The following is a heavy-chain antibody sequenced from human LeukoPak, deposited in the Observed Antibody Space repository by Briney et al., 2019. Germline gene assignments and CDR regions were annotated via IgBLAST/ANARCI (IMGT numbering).Heavy chain of an antibody. CDR1: GYTFTSYG. V-gene: IGHV1-18*01. CDR2: ISAYNGNT. D-gene: IGHD3-22*01. Sequence: ASVKVSCKASGYTFTSYGISWVRQAPGQGLEWMGWISAYNGNTNYAQKLQGRVTMTTDTSTSTAYMELRSLRSDDTAVYYCARDDRSRGDYYDSSGYCPFDYWGQGTRVTVSS. CDR3: ARDDRSRGDYYDSSGYCPFDY. J-gene: IGHJ4*02.